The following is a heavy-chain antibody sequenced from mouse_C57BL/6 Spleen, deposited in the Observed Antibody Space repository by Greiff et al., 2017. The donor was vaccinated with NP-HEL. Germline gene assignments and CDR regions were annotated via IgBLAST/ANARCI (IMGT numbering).Heavy chain of an antibody. J-gene: IGHJ1*03. CDR1: GYAFSSSW. D-gene: IGHD2-4*01. CDR2: IYPGDGDT. Sequence: VQLVESGPELVKPGASVKISCKASGYAFSSSWMNWVKQRPGKGLEWIGRIYPGDGDTNYNGKFKGKATLTADKSSSTAYMQLSSLTSEDSAVYFCAREEGDYGGYFDVWGTGTTVTVSS. CDR3: AREEGDYGGYFDV. V-gene: IGHV1-82*01.